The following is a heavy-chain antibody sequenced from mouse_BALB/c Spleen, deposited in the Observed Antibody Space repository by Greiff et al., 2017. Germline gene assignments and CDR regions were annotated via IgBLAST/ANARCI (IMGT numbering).Heavy chain of an antibody. D-gene: IGHD2-3*01. V-gene: IGHV5-6*01. CDR2: ISSGGSYT. CDR3: ARHDGKGGDFDY. Sequence: EVQLVESGGDLVKPGGSLKLSCAASGFTFSSYGMSWVRQTPDKRLEWVATISSGGSYTYYPDSMKERFTISRDNAKNTLYLQMSRLKSEDTAMHYCARHDGKGGDFDYWGQGTTLTVSS. J-gene: IGHJ2*01. CDR1: GFTFSSYG.